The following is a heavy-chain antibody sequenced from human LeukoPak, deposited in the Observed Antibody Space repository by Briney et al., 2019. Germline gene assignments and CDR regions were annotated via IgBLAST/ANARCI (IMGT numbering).Heavy chain of an antibody. J-gene: IGHJ4*02. D-gene: IGHD4-23*01. CDR2: IYSGGST. CDR3: ARDLLSTVVRGDY. Sequence: GGSLRLSCAASGSTVSSNYMSWVRQAPGKGLEWVSVIYSGGSTYYADSVKGRFTISRDNSKNTLYLQMNSLRAEDTAVYYCARDLLSTVVRGDYWGQGTLVTVSS. CDR1: GSTVSSNY. V-gene: IGHV3-66*02.